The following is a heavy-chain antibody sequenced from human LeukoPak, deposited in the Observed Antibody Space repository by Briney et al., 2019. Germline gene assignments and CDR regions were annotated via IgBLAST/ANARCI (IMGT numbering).Heavy chain of an antibody. V-gene: IGHV4-34*01. CDR3: AGSLGAFDY. J-gene: IGHJ4*02. Sequence: PSETLSLTCAVYGGSFSGYYWSWIRQPPGKGLEWIGEINHSGSTNYNPSLKSRVTISVDTSKNQFSLKLSSVTAADTAVYYCAGSLGAFDYWGQGTLVTVSS. CDR2: INHSGST. CDR1: GGSFSGYY. D-gene: IGHD1-26*01.